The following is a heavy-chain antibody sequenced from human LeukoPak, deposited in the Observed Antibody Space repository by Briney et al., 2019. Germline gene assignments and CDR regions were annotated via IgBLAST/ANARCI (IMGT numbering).Heavy chain of an antibody. CDR1: GYSFTNYW. CDR3: ARRISTTPYYSDY. J-gene: IGHJ4*02. V-gene: IGHV5-51*01. CDR2: IYPGDSDT. Sequence: GESLKISCKGSGYSFTNYWIGWVRQMPGKDLEWMGTIYPGDSDTRYSPSFQGHVTISADKSISTAYLQWSSLKASDTAIYYCARRISTTPYYSDYWGQGTLVTVSS. D-gene: IGHD4-17*01.